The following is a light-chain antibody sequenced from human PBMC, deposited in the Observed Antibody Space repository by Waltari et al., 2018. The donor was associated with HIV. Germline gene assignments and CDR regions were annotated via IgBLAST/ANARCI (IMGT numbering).Light chain of an antibody. V-gene: IGLV1-44*01. CDR1: RSNIGSNS. CDR3: SAWDDNLNAL. J-gene: IGLJ2*01. CDR2: MND. Sequence: QSVLIQPPSASGTPGQRVTISCSGRRSNIGSNSVNWYQQFPGTAPKLPFYMNDGRPSGVPDRFSGSKSGTSASLVINGLQPEDEADYYCSAWDDNLNALFGGGTKLTVL.